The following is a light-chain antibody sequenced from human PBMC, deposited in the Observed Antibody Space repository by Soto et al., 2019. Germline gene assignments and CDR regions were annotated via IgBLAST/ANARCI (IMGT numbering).Light chain of an antibody. CDR2: GAS. CDR3: HQYDNWPLTWT. Sequence: EIVLTQSPATLSLSPGERATLSCRASQSVSSYLAWYQQKPGQAPRLLIYGASTRATGIAARFSGSGSGTEFTLTIRSLQSEDFALYYCHQYDNWPLTWTFGQGTKVDI. J-gene: IGKJ1*01. CDR1: QSVSSY. V-gene: IGKV3-15*01.